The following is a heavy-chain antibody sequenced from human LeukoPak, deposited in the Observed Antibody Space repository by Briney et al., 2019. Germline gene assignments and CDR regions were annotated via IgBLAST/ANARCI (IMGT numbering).Heavy chain of an antibody. Sequence: SETLSLTCAVYGGSFSGYYWSWIRQPPGKGLEWIGEINHSGSTNYNPSLKSRVTIPVDTSKNQFSLKLSSVTAADTAVYYCARRRLPAATGSPLDYWGQGTLVTVSS. J-gene: IGHJ4*02. CDR3: ARRRLPAATGSPLDY. CDR1: GGSFSGYY. D-gene: IGHD2-2*01. CDR2: INHSGST. V-gene: IGHV4-34*01.